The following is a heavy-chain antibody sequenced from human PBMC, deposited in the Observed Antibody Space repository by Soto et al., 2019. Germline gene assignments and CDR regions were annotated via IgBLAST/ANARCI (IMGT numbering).Heavy chain of an antibody. CDR1: GFTVSSNY. CDR3: AREISAGFGEPWLDP. D-gene: IGHD3-10*01. J-gene: IGHJ5*02. V-gene: IGHV3-53*01. CDR2: IYSDGRT. Sequence: PGGALRLSCAASGFTVSSNYMSWVRQAPGKGLEWVSVIYSDGRTNYADSVKGRFTIYRDNSKNTVYLQMTSLSADDTAVYYCAREISAGFGEPWLDPWGQGTMVTVSS.